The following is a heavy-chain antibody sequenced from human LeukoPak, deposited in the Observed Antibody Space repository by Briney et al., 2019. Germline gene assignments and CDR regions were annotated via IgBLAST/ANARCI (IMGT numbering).Heavy chain of an antibody. CDR2: IRSKAYGGTT. D-gene: IGHD4-23*01. V-gene: IGHV3-49*04. CDR3: TRDTSYGGNIYFDY. Sequence: PGGSLRLSCKASGFTFGDYAMSWVRQAPVTGLQWVGFIRSKAYGGTTEYAASVKGRFTISRDDSKSIAYLQMNSLKTEDTAVYYCTRDTSYGGNIYFDYWGQGTLATVSS. CDR1: GFTFGDYA. J-gene: IGHJ4*02.